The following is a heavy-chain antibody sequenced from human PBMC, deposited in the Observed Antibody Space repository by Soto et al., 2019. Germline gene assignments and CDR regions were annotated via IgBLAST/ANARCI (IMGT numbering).Heavy chain of an antibody. CDR3: VRGDGDYHDGNGYLGRH. D-gene: IGHD5-18*01. Sequence: GGSLRLSCAASGFIFSNYGMNWVRQAPGKGLEWVSGTSASGETTYYGDSVKGRSTMSRDNSRNTLYLQMNSLRVEDTAVYYCVRGDGDYHDGNGYLGRHWGQGT. CDR2: TSASGETT. CDR1: GFIFSNYG. J-gene: IGHJ4*02. V-gene: IGHV3-23*01.